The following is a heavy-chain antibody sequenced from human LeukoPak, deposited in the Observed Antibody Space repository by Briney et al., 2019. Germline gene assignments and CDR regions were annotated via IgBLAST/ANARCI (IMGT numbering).Heavy chain of an antibody. CDR2: IIPIFGTA. CDR3: ARAVLNVITGTIDWFDP. CDR1: GGTFSSYA. D-gene: IGHD1-7*01. J-gene: IGHJ5*02. Sequence: SVKVSCKASGGTFSSYAISWVRQAPGQGLEWMGGIIPIFGTANYAQKFQGRVTITTDESTSTAYMELSSLRSEDTAVYYCARAVLNVITGTIDWFDPWGQGTLVTVSS. V-gene: IGHV1-69*05.